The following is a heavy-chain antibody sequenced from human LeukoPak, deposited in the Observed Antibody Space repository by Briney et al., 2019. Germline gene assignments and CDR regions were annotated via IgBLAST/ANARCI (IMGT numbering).Heavy chain of an antibody. Sequence: GGSLRLSCAASGFTFDDYAMHWVRQAPGKGLEWVSGISWNSGSIGYADSAKGRFTISRDNAKNSLYLQMNSLRAEDTALYYCAKGPRLQYFDYWGQGTLVTVSS. D-gene: IGHD4-11*01. CDR3: AKGPRLQYFDY. CDR1: GFTFDDYA. J-gene: IGHJ4*02. V-gene: IGHV3-9*01. CDR2: ISWNSGSI.